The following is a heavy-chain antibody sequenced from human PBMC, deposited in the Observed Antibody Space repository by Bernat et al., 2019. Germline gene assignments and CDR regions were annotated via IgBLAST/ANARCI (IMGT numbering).Heavy chain of an antibody. CDR3: AKWDMYYYDSSGYSLFDY. J-gene: IGHJ4*02. CDR1: GFTFSSYA. Sequence: EVQLLESGGGLVQPGGSLRLSCAASGFTFSSYAMSWVRQAPGKGLEWVSAISGSGGSTYYADSVKGRFTISRDNSKNTLYLQMNSVRAEDTAVYYCAKWDMYYYDSSGYSLFDYWGQGALVTVSS. CDR2: ISGSGGST. D-gene: IGHD3-22*01. V-gene: IGHV3-23*01.